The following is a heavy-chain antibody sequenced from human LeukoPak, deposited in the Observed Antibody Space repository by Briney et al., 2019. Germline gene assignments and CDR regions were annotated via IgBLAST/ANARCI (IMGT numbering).Heavy chain of an antibody. D-gene: IGHD1-26*01. V-gene: IGHV1-2*06. CDR3: ARGRRVGATGRGDFDI. CDR2: INSNSCGT. J-gene: IGHJ3*02. CDR1: GYTFTGYY. Sequence: ASVKVSCKASGYTFTGYYMHWVRQAPGQGVEWMGRINSNSCGTNYAQKFQGRVPMTRDTSISTAYMELSRLRSDDTAVYYCARGRRVGATGRGDFDIWGQGAMVTVSS.